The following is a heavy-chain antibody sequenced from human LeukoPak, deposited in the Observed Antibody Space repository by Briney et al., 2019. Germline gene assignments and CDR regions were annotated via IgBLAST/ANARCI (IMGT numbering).Heavy chain of an antibody. J-gene: IGHJ6*02. D-gene: IGHD1-26*01. CDR1: GFTVSSNF. V-gene: IGHV3-53*01. CDR2: IYSGGST. Sequence: GGSPRLSCAASGFTVSSNFMSWVRQAPGKGLEWVSVIYSGGSTYYADSVKGRFTISRDNSKNTLYLQMNSLRAEDTAVYYCARVFGSYDYYGMDVWGQGTTVTVSS. CDR3: ARVFGSYDYYGMDV.